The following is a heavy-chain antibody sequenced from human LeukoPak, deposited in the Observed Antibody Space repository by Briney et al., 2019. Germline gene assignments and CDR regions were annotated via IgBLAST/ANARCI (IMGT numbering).Heavy chain of an antibody. J-gene: IGHJ4*02. Sequence: PGGSLRLSCAASGFTFSSYWMHWVRQAPGKGLVWVSRINSDGSSTSYADSVKGRFTIPRDNAKNTLYLQMNSLRAEDTAVYYCATYGDYEEVDYWGQGTLVTVSS. V-gene: IGHV3-74*01. CDR3: ATYGDYEEVDY. CDR2: INSDGSST. CDR1: GFTFSSYW. D-gene: IGHD4-17*01.